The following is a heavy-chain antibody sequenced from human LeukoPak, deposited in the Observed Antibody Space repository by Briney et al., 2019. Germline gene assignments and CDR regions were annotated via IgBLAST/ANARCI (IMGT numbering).Heavy chain of an antibody. J-gene: IGHJ2*01. V-gene: IGHV3-33*01. D-gene: IGHD2-15*01. CDR2: IWYDGNNK. CDR3: ARDRAAPTWFFDL. Sequence: GGSLRLSCAASGFTFSSYGMHWVRQAPGKGLEWVAVIWYDGNNKYYADSVKGRFTISRDNAKTSLYLQMNTLRDEDTAVYYCARDRAAPTWFFDLWGRGTLVLVSS. CDR1: GFTFSSYG.